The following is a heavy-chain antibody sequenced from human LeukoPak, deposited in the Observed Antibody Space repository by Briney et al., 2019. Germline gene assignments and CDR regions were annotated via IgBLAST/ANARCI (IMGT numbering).Heavy chain of an antibody. V-gene: IGHV4-61*08. CDR2: IYYSGNT. CDR3: ARVRYDILTGPTYYFDY. D-gene: IGHD3-9*01. Sequence: TSETLSLTCTVSGGSISSGGYYWSWIRQHPGKGLEWIGYIYYSGNTNCNPSLKSRVTISIDTSKNQFSLKLSSVTAADTAVYYCARVRYDILTGPTYYFDYWGQGTLVTVSS. J-gene: IGHJ4*02. CDR1: GGSISSGGYY.